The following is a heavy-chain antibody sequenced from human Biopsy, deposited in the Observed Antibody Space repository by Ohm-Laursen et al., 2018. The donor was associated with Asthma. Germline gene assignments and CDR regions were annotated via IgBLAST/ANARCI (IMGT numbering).Heavy chain of an antibody. D-gene: IGHD1-26*01. CDR3: ARDLGIVGATPGGFNI. CDR2: VYSSGST. V-gene: IGHV4-30-4*01. Sequence: SETLSLTCTVSGGSTSGEDYYWTWIRQPPGKGLEWVGYVYSSGSTYYNPSLDSRVMISLDTSKNQFSLSLSSVTAADTAVYFCARDLGIVGATPGGFNIWGQGTLVTVSS. J-gene: IGHJ3*02. CDR1: GGSTSGEDYY.